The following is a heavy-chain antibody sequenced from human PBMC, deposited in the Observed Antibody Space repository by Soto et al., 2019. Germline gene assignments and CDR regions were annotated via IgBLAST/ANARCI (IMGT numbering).Heavy chain of an antibody. Sequence: GGSLRLSCAASGFTFSNAWMNWVRQAPGKGLEWVGRIKSKTDGGTTDYAAPVKGRFTISRDDSKNTLYLQMNSLKTEDTAVYYCTTVLRYFDWQEPPYYYYGMDVWGQGTTVTVSS. J-gene: IGHJ6*02. V-gene: IGHV3-15*07. CDR3: TTVLRYFDWQEPPYYYYGMDV. CDR1: GFTFSNAW. CDR2: IKSKTDGGTT. D-gene: IGHD3-9*01.